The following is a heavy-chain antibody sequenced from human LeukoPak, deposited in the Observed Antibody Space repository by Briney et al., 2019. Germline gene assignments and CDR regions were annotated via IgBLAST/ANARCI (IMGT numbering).Heavy chain of an antibody. Sequence: ASVKVSCKASGYTFTSYDLNWVRQAAGQGLEWLGWMSPNTGKTGYAQKFQGRVTMTRDTSIDTAYMELSSLRSEDTAVYYCATCTGGSCPLDYWGQGTLVTVSS. CDR2: MSPNTGKT. J-gene: IGHJ4*02. CDR1: GYTFTSYD. V-gene: IGHV1-8*01. D-gene: IGHD1-26*01. CDR3: ATCTGGSCPLDY.